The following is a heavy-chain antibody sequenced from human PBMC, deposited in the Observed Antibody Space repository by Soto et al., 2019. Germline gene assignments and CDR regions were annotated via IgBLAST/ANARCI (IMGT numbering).Heavy chain of an antibody. D-gene: IGHD3-10*01. J-gene: IGHJ6*03. V-gene: IGHV4-34*01. CDR1: GGSFSGYY. CDR2: INHSGST. CDR3: ARGVLYGSGSWNYYYYMDV. Sequence: SETLSLTCAVYGGSFSGYYWSWIRQPPGKGLEWIWEINHSGSTNYNPSLKSRVTISVDTSKNQFSLKLSSVTAADTAVYYCARGVLYGSGSWNYYYYMDVWGKGTTVTVSS.